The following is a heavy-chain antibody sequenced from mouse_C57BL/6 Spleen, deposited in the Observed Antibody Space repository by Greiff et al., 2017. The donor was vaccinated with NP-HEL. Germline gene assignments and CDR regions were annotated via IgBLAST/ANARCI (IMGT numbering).Heavy chain of an antibody. CDR1: GFTFSDYG. CDR3: ASPIYDGYYWFAY. Sequence: EVKLEESGGGLVKPGGSLKLSCAASGFTFSDYGMHWVRQAPEKGLEWVAYISSGSSTIYYADTVKGRFTISRDNAKNTLFLQMTSLRSEDTAMYYCASPIYDGYYWFAYWGQGTLVTVSA. CDR2: ISSGSSTI. J-gene: IGHJ3*01. D-gene: IGHD2-3*01. V-gene: IGHV5-17*01.